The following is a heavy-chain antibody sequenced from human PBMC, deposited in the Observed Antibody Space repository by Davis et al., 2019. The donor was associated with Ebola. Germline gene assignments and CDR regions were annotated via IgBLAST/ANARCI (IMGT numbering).Heavy chain of an antibody. D-gene: IGHD3-3*01. Sequence: GESLKISCAASGFTFSTYAMGWVRQAPGKGLEWVAVISYDGSNKYYADSVKGRFTISRDNAKNSLYLQMNSLRDEDTAVYYCAKGSVTIFGVAPDYYGMDVWGKGTTVTVSS. CDR3: AKGSVTIFGVAPDYYGMDV. CDR1: GFTFSTYA. CDR2: ISYDGSNK. V-gene: IGHV3-30*04. J-gene: IGHJ6*04.